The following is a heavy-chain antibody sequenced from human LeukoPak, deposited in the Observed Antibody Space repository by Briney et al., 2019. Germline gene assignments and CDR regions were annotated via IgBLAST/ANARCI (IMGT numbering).Heavy chain of an antibody. CDR3: AKEGSVCTDGICRYFDD. CDR1: GFTFSNYW. CDR2: IKQDGSDK. D-gene: IGHD2-8*01. Sequence: GESLRLSCAASGFTFSNYWMIWVRQAPGQGLEWVANIKQDGSDKSYVDSVKGRFTISRDNAKKSQYLQMNSLRPEDTAFYYCAKEGSVCTDGICRYFDDWGQGILVTVSS. J-gene: IGHJ4*02. V-gene: IGHV3-7*03.